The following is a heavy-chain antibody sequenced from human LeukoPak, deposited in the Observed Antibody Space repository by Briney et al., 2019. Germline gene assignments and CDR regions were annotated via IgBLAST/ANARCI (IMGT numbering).Heavy chain of an antibody. J-gene: IGHJ4*02. V-gene: IGHV3-74*01. D-gene: IGHD3-22*01. CDR3: ARDLELTYYDSSGHDY. Sequence: QTGGSLRLSCAASGFTFSAYWMHWVRQVPGKGLLWVSRINGDGSTTNCAESVKGRFVISRDNAKNTVYLQMNSLRAEDTAVYYCARDLELTYYDSSGHDYWGQGTLVTVSS. CDR1: GFTFSAYW. CDR2: INGDGSTT.